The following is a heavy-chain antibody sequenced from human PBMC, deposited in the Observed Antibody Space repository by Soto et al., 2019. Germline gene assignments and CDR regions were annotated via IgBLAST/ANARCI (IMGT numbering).Heavy chain of an antibody. Sequence: GGSLRLSCAASGFTFSSYSMNWVRQAPGKGLEWVSYISSSSSTIYYADSVKGRFTISRDNAKNSLYLQMNSLRDEDTAVYYCSRVIAVAARYNWFDPWGQGTLVTVSS. J-gene: IGHJ5*02. D-gene: IGHD6-19*01. CDR3: SRVIAVAARYNWFDP. V-gene: IGHV3-48*02. CDR1: GFTFSSYS. CDR2: ISSSSSTI.